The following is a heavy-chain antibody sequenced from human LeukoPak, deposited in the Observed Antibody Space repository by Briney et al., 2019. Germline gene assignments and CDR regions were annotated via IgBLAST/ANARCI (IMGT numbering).Heavy chain of an antibody. V-gene: IGHV4-59*08. CDR1: GGSISSYY. CDR2: IYYSGST. J-gene: IGHJ4*02. Sequence: PSETLSLTCTVSGGSISSYYWSWIRQPPGKGLEWIGYIYYSGSTNYNPSLKSRVTISVDTSKNQFSLKLSSVTAADTAVYYCARGVTGIYGDPGGLDYWGQGTLVTVSS. CDR3: ARGVTGIYGDPGGLDY. D-gene: IGHD4-17*01.